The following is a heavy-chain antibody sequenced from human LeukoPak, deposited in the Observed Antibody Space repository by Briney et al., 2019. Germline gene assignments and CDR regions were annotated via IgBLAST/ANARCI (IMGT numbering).Heavy chain of an antibody. J-gene: IGHJ4*02. CDR3: ARDRDWNSGFDS. CDR2: IRYDGSFK. Sequence: PGGSLRLSCAASGFTFSSYGMHWVRQAPGKGLEWVAFIRYDGSFKYYADSVKGRFTISRDNAKNSLYLQMNSLRAEDTAVYYCARDRDWNSGFDSWGQGTLVTVSS. CDR1: GFTFSSYG. D-gene: IGHD1-7*01. V-gene: IGHV3-30*02.